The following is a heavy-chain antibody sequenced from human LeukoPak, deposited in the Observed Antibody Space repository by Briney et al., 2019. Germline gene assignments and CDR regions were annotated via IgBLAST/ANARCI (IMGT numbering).Heavy chain of an antibody. CDR3: ARDRRTVAGTSGGY. D-gene: IGHD6-19*01. CDR1: GFTFSSYA. J-gene: IGHJ4*02. V-gene: IGHV3-23*01. CDR2: ISGSGGST. Sequence: PGGSLRLSCAASGFTFSSYAMSWVRQAPGKGLEWVSAISGSGGSTYYADSVKGRFTISRDNAKNSLYLQMNSLRAEDTAVYYCARDRRTVAGTSGGYWGQGTLVTVSS.